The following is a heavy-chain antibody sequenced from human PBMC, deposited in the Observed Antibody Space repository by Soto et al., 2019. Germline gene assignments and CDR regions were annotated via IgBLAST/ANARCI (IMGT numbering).Heavy chain of an antibody. V-gene: IGHV4-34*01. CDR1: GGSISSYY. J-gene: IGHJ6*02. CDR3: ARVRGSGSYYKFHYYGMDV. CDR2: INHSGST. Sequence: TLSLTCTVSGGSISSYYWAWIRQPPGKGLEWIGEINHSGSTNYNPSLKSRVTISVDTSKNQFSLKLSSVTAADTAVYYCARVRGSGSYYKFHYYGMDVWGQGTTVTV. D-gene: IGHD3-10*01.